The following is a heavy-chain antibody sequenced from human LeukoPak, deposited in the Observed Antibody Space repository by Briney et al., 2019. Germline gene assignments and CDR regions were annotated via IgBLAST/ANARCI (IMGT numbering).Heavy chain of an antibody. CDR3: ARTYGDYEEGGY. CDR1: GYTFTSYG. J-gene: IGHJ4*02. Sequence: VASLKVSCKASGYTFTSYGISWVRQAPGQGLEWMGWISAYNGNTNYAQKLQGRVTMTTDTATSTAYMELRSLRSDDTAVYYCARTYGDYEEGGYWGQGTLVTVSS. V-gene: IGHV1-18*01. CDR2: ISAYNGNT. D-gene: IGHD4-17*01.